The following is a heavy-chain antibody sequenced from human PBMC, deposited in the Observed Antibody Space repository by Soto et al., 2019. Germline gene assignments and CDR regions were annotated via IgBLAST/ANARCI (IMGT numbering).Heavy chain of an antibody. Sequence: QGQLVESGGGVVQPGMSLRLSCAASGFSFSSYGMEWVRLAPGTGMEWVAATTYDGGIKHYVDSVKGRFTISRDNSKKTLYLQMNSLRVEDTATYYCAGALENPYFYYGLNVWRQGTTVTVAS. J-gene: IGHJ6*02. CDR2: TTYDGGIK. CDR1: GFSFSSYG. CDR3: AGALENPYFYYGLNV. V-gene: IGHV3-30*03. D-gene: IGHD1-1*01.